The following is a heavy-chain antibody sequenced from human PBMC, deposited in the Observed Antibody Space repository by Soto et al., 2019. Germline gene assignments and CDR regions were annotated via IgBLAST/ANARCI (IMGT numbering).Heavy chain of an antibody. Sequence: GASVKVSCKASGGTFSSYAISWVRQAPGQGLEWMGGIIPIFGTANYAQKFQGRVTITADEFTSTAYMELSSLRSEDTAVYYCARDNGDSSGYYSSQHWGQGTLVIVSS. V-gene: IGHV1-69*13. CDR1: GGTFSSYA. CDR2: IIPIFGTA. CDR3: ARDNGDSSGYYSSQH. J-gene: IGHJ1*01. D-gene: IGHD3-22*01.